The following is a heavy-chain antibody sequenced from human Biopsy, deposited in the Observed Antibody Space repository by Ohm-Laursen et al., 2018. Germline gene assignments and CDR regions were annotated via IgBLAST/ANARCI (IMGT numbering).Heavy chain of an antibody. CDR1: GGTFISYA. J-gene: IGHJ4*02. V-gene: IGHV1-69*01. CDR2: IIPMFGTA. D-gene: IGHD1-26*01. CDR3: ARGPHSGSHSCFDY. Sequence: SSVKVSCKPSGGTFISYAISWVRQAPGQGLEWMGGIIPMFGTANYAQMFQGRVTISADESTSTSYMELSSLTTEDTAIYYCARGPHSGSHSCFDYWGRGTLVTVSS.